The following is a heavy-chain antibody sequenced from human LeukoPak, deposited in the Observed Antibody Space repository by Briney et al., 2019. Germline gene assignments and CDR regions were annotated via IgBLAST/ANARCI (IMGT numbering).Heavy chain of an antibody. Sequence: SETLSLTCTVSGDSISTYYWSWIRQPPGKGLEWIGYAYYSGTTYYNPSLKSRVTISLYTSKNQFSLKLSSVTAADTAVYYCARAVGAVATAYWYFDLWGRGTLVTVSS. CDR3: ARAVGAVATAYWYFDL. CDR2: AYYSGTT. D-gene: IGHD6-19*01. J-gene: IGHJ2*01. CDR1: GDSISTYY. V-gene: IGHV4-59*01.